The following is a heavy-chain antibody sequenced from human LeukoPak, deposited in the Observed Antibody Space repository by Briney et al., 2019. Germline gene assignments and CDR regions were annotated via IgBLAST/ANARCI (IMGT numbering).Heavy chain of an antibody. V-gene: IGHV1-69*05. D-gene: IGHD2-2*01. CDR1: GGTFSSYA. Sequence: ASVKVSCKASGGTFSSYAISWVRQAPGQGLEWMGWIIPIFGKANYAQKFQGRVTITTDESTSTAYMELSSLRSEDTAVYYCATRYCSSTSCYQGFRVYYYMDVWGKGTTVTVSS. J-gene: IGHJ6*03. CDR3: ATRYCSSTSCYQGFRVYYYMDV. CDR2: IIPIFGKA.